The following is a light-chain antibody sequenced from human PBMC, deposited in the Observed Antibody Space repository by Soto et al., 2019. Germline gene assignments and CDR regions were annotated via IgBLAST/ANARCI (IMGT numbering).Light chain of an antibody. Sequence: QSALTQPASVSGSPGQSITISCTGTSSDVGGYNYVSWYQQHPGKAPKLMIYEVSNRPSGVPDRFSGSKSGNTASLTVSGLQAEDESHYYCSSYAGSNTWVFGGGTQLTVL. CDR2: EVS. CDR3: SSYAGSNTWV. V-gene: IGLV2-8*01. CDR1: SSDVGGYNY. J-gene: IGLJ3*02.